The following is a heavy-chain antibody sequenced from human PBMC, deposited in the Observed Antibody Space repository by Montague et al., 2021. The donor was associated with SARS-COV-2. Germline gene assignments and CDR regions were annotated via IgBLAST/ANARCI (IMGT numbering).Heavy chain of an antibody. V-gene: IGHV4-39*01. J-gene: IGHJ3*02. D-gene: IGHD3-3*01. CDR1: GASISSSENS. Sequence: SETLSLTCTVSGASISSSENSWGWIRQSPGKGLEWFGSIFYSGTTYFNPSLRSRIAISVDTSKNQFSLKVTSVTAADTAVYYCARHSGRDTIFGVVIIFDAFDIWGQGTMVTVSS. CDR3: ARHSGRDTIFGVVIIFDAFDI. CDR2: IFYSGTT.